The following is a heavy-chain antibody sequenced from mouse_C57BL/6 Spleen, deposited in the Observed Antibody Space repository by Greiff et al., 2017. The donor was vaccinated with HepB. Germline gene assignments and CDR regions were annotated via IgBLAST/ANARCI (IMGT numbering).Heavy chain of an antibody. J-gene: IGHJ4*01. CDR1: GYAFSSSW. CDR3: ARSGSNYHYAMDY. V-gene: IGHV1-82*01. CDR2: IYPGDGDT. Sequence: VQLQQSGPELVKPGASVKISCKASGYAFSSSWMNWVKQRPGKGLEWIGRIYPGDGDTNYNGKFKGKATLTADKSSSTAYMQLSSLTSEDSAVYLCARSGSNYHYAMDYWGQGTSVTVSS. D-gene: IGHD2-5*01.